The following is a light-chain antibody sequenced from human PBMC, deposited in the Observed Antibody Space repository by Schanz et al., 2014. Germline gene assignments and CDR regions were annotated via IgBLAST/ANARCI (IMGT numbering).Light chain of an antibody. V-gene: IGKV1-5*03. J-gene: IGKJ2*02. CDR2: KAS. CDR1: QSIATW. Sequence: DIQMTQSPSTLSASVGDRVTITCRASQSIATWLSWYQQKPGEAPKLLVYKASTLESGVPSRFSGSGSGTQFTLTISSLQPDDFATYYCQQSYSTPRTFGQGTKLEIK. CDR3: QQSYSTPRT.